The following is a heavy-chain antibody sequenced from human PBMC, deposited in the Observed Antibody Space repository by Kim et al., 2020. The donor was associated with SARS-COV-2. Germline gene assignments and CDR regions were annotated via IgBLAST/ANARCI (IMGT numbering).Heavy chain of an antibody. J-gene: IGHJ6*02. D-gene: IGHD3-3*01. V-gene: IGHV1-2*02. CDR2: INPNSGGT. Sequence: ASVKVSCKASGYTFTGYYMHWVRQAPGQGLEWMGWINPNSGGTNYVQKFQGRVTMTRDTSISTAYMELSRLRSDDTAVYYCARGFGITIFGVVNWYGMDVWGQGTTVTVSS. CDR3: ARGFGITIFGVVNWYGMDV. CDR1: GYTFTGYY.